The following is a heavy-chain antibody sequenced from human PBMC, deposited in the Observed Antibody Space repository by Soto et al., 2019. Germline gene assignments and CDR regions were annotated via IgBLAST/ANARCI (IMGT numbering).Heavy chain of an antibody. CDR2: IYYSGST. J-gene: IGHJ4*02. D-gene: IGHD3-9*01. V-gene: IGHV4-31*03. CDR1: GGSISSCGYY. CDR3: ARGQYDILPWLFDY. Sequence: PSETLSLTCTVSGGSISSCGYYWSWIRQHPGKGLEWIGYIYYSGSTYYNPSLKSRVTISVDTSKNQFSLKLSSVTAADTAVYYCARGQYDILPWLFDYWGQGTLVTVSS.